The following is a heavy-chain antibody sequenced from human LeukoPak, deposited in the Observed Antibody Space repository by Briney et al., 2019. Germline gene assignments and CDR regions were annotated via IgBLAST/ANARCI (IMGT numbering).Heavy chain of an antibody. CDR1: GFTFSSYG. Sequence: AGGSLRLSCAASGFTFSSYGMHWVRQAPGKGLEWVAVISYDGSNKYYADSVKGRFTISRDNSKNTLYLQMNSLRAEDTAVYYCARGYGGGDDFDYWGQGTLVTVSS. CDR2: ISYDGSNK. D-gene: IGHD2-21*01. CDR3: ARGYGGGDDFDY. V-gene: IGHV3-30*19. J-gene: IGHJ4*02.